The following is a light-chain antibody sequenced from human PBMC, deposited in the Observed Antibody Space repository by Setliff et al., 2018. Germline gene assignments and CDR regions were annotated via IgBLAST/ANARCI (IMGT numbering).Light chain of an antibody. Sequence: QSVLTQPPSASGSPGQSVTISCTGTSSDVGGYNYVSWYQQHPGKAPKLMIYEVSKRPSGVPDRFSGSKSGNTASLTASGLQAEDEADYYCSSYAGSNNPYVFGTGTQLTVL. J-gene: IGLJ1*01. CDR3: SSYAGSNNPYV. CDR1: SSDVGGYNY. V-gene: IGLV2-8*01. CDR2: EVS.